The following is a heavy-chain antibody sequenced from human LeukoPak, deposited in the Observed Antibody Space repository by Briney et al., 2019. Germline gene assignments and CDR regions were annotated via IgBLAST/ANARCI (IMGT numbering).Heavy chain of an antibody. J-gene: IGHJ4*02. V-gene: IGHV3-53*01. CDR1: DFTVGSNY. CDR3: ARDGDDTTNW. CDR2: IYSGGKT. Sequence: GGSLRLSCAASDFTVGSNYMTWVRQAPGKGLEWVSVIYSGGKTFYADSVKGRFTISRDDSKNTLYLQMNSLRAEDTAIYYCARDGDDTTNWWGQGTLVTVSS. D-gene: IGHD2-8*01.